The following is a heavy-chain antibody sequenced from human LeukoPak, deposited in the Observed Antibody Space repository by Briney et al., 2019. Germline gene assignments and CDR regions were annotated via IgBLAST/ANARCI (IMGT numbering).Heavy chain of an antibody. CDR1: GFNFRDYY. V-gene: IGHV3-11*04. D-gene: IGHD2-15*01. CDR2: ISNDGNAR. Sequence: GGSLRLSCGASGFNFRDYYMSWLRQAPGKGLEWVSYISNDGNARYYADSVKGRFTTSRDNAKNSLFLQMNSLRAEDTAVYYCASLYCSGGSCFFDYWGQGTLVTVSS. J-gene: IGHJ4*02. CDR3: ASLYCSGGSCFFDY.